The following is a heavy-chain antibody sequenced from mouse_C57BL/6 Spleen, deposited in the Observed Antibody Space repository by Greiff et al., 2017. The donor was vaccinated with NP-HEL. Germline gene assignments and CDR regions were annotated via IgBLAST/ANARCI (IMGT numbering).Heavy chain of an antibody. CDR1: GFSLTSYA. CDR2: KWTGGGT. CDR3: ARKLDY. Sequence: QVQLKESGPGLVAPSQSLSITCTVSGFSLTSYAISWVRQPPGKGLEWLGGKWTGGGTNYNSALNTRLSISKDNSKSQVFLKMNSLQTDDTARYYCARKLDYWGQGTSVTVSS. J-gene: IGHJ4*01. V-gene: IGHV2-9-1*01.